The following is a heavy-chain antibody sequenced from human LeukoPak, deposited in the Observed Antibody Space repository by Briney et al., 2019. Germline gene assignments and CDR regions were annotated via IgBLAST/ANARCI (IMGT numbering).Heavy chain of an antibody. CDR2: ISYSGNT. CDR1: GGSISGDL. V-gene: IGHV4-59*01. CDR3: ARGATYYYYMDV. D-gene: IGHD5-12*01. J-gene: IGHJ6*03. Sequence: PSETLSLTCAVSGGSISGDLWYWIRQPPGKGLEWIGYISYSGNTNYNPSLKSRVTMSVDTSKSQFSLKLSSVTTADTAVYYCARGATYYYYMDVWGKGTTVTVSS.